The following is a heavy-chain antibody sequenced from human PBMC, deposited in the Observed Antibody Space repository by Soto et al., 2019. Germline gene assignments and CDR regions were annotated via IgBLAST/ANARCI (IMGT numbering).Heavy chain of an antibody. CDR1: GGTFSSYA. V-gene: IGHV1-69*01. J-gene: IGHJ6*02. CDR3: ARGAAAGHYYYYYGMDF. CDR2: IIPIFGTA. Sequence: QVQLVQSGAEVKKPGSSVKVSCKASGGTFSSYAISWVRQAPGQGLEWMGGIIPIFGTANYAQKFQGRVTITADESTSTAYMELSSRRSEDTAVYYCARGAAAGHYYYYYGMDFWGQGTTVTVSS. D-gene: IGHD6-13*01.